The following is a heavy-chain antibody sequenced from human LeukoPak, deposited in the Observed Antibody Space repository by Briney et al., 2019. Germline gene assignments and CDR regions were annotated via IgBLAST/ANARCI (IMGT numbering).Heavy chain of an antibody. J-gene: IGHJ4*02. D-gene: IGHD3-22*01. V-gene: IGHV1-2*02. Sequence: ASVKVSCKASGYTFTSYGISWVRQAPGQGLEWMGWINPNSGGTNYAQKFQGRVTMTRDTSISTAYMELSRLRSDDTAVYYCASGGHSPGGSGYDDYWGQGTLVTVSS. CDR1: GYTFTSYG. CDR3: ASGGHSPGGSGYDDY. CDR2: INPNSGGT.